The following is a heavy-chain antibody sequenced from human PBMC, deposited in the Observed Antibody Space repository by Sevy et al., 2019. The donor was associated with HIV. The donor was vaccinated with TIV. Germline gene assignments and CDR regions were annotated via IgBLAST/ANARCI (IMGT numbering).Heavy chain of an antibody. CDR2: IKQDGSEK. V-gene: IGHV3-7*03. J-gene: IGHJ4*02. CDR1: GFTFSSYW. Sequence: GGSLRLSCAASGFTFSSYWMSWVRQAPGKGLEWVANIKQDGSEKYYVDSVKGRFTISRDNAKNSLYLQMNSLRAEETAVYYCATIAGNSYYDFWRGYTPFDYWGQGTLVTVSS. CDR3: ATIAGNSYYDFWRGYTPFDY. D-gene: IGHD3-3*01.